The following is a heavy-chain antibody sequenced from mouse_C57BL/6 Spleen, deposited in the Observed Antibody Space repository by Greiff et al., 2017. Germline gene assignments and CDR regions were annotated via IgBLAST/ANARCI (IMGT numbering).Heavy chain of an antibody. CDR2: IRSKSNNYAT. CDR1: GFSFNTYA. CDR3: VRHYDGYFAY. Sequence: GGGLVQPKGSLKLSCAASGFSFNTYAMNWVRQAPGKGLEWVARIRSKSNNYATYYADSVKDRFTISRDDSESMLYLQMNNLKTEDTAMYYCVRHYDGYFAYWGQGTLVTVSA. D-gene: IGHD2-3*01. J-gene: IGHJ3*01. V-gene: IGHV10-1*01.